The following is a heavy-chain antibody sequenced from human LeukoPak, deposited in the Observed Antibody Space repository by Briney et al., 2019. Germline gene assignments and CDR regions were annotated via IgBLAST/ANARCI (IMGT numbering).Heavy chain of an antibody. CDR1: GRSISGYY. CDR3: ARDGSVTV. V-gene: IGHV4-59*01. D-gene: IGHD2-21*02. CDR2: IYYTGST. J-gene: IGHJ4*02. Sequence: SGTLSLTCTVSGRSISGYYWSWIRQPPGKGLEWIGYIYYTGSTYYNPSLKSRVTISIDTSKNQFSLKLSSVTAADTAVYYCARDGSVTVWGQGTLVTVSS.